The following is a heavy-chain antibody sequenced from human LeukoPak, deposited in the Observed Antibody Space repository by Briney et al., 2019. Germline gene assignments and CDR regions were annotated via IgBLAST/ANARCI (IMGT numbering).Heavy chain of an antibody. CDR2: IIPIFGTA. CDR3: ARVRGRDGYNYYDAFDI. V-gene: IGHV1-69*13. D-gene: IGHD5-24*01. Sequence: GASVTVSCTASGGTFSSYAISWVRQAPGQGLEWMGGIIPIFGTANYAQKFQGRVTITADESTSTAYMELSSLRSEDTAVYYCARVRGRDGYNYYDAFDIWGQGTMVTVSS. CDR1: GGTFSSYA. J-gene: IGHJ3*02.